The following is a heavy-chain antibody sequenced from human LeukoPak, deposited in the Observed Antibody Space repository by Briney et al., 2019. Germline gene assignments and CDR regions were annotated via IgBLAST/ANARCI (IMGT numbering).Heavy chain of an antibody. CDR1: GFTFSDYY. V-gene: IGHV3-11*06. Sequence: GGSLRLSCAASGFTFSDYYMSWIRQAPGKGLEWVSSISSSSSYIYYADSVKGRFTISRDNAKNSLYLQMNSLRAEDTAVYYCAELGITMIGGVWGKGTTVTIPS. CDR3: AELGITMIGGV. D-gene: IGHD3-10*02. J-gene: IGHJ6*04. CDR2: ISSSSSYI.